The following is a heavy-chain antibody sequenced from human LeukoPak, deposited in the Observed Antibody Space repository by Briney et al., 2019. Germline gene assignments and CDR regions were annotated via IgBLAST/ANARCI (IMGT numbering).Heavy chain of an antibody. CDR2: ISGSGSNT. CDR3: AKEKPTTTAFDY. V-gene: IGHV3-23*01. CDR1: GFTFSGFP. J-gene: IGHJ4*02. D-gene: IGHD4-17*01. Sequence: PGGSLRLSCAASGFTFSGFPMSWVRQAPGKGLEWVSLISGSGSNTYYADSVKGRFTISRDNSKNTLYLQMNSLRAEDTAVYYCAKEKPTTTAFDYWGQGTLVPVSS.